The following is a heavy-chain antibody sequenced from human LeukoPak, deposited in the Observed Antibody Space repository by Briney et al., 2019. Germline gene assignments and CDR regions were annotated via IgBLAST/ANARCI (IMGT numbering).Heavy chain of an antibody. CDR1: GGSISSSGSY. V-gene: IGHV4-39*01. D-gene: IGHD2-15*01. J-gene: IGHJ4*02. CDR2: IYYSGST. CDR3: ARLYWSGSSCYLDS. Sequence: SETLSLTCTVSGGSISSSGSYWGWIRQPPGKGLEWFGSIYYSGSTYYNPSLKSRVTISVDTSENQFSLKVTSVTAADTAVYYCARLYWSGSSCYLDSWGQGTLVTVSS.